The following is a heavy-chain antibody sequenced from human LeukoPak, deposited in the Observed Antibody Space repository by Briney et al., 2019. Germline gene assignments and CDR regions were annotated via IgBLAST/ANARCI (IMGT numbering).Heavy chain of an antibody. D-gene: IGHD3-16*02. Sequence: PSETLSLNCSVSGGSISSYLWSWIRQPAGKGLEFIGRIYTTGRTNYNPSLKSRVSMSVDTSKNKFSLELRSVTAADTAVYFCARAGYTISSYRFDYWGQGALVTVSS. CDR2: IYTTGRT. V-gene: IGHV4-4*07. J-gene: IGHJ4*02. CDR1: GGSISSYL. CDR3: ARAGYTISSYRFDY.